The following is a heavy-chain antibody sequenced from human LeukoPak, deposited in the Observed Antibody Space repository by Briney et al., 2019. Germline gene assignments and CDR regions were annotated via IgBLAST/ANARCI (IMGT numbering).Heavy chain of an antibody. J-gene: IGHJ4*02. CDR3: ARTAKYYYGSETYYFFDY. CDR1: GGSISRYY. V-gene: IGHV4-59*01. CDR2: ISYTGST. Sequence: SEALSLTCTVSGGSISRYYWSWIRQPPGKGLEWIGYISYTGSTTYNSSLKSRVTISLDTSQNQFSLKLTSVTPADTAVYYCARTAKYYYGSETYYFFDYWGQGTLVTVSS. D-gene: IGHD3-10*01.